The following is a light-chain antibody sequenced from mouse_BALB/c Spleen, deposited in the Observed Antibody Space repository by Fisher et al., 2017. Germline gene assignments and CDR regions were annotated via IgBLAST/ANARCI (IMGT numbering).Light chain of an antibody. CDR1: SSVSY. Sequence: DIVITQTPAIIAASPGEKVTITCSASSSVSYMNWYQQKPGSSPKIWIYGISNLASGVPARFSGSGSGTSYSLTISRMEAEDAATYYCQQRSSYPPTFGAGTKLELK. CDR2: GIS. J-gene: IGKJ5*01. CDR3: QQRSSYPPT. V-gene: IGKV4-90*01.